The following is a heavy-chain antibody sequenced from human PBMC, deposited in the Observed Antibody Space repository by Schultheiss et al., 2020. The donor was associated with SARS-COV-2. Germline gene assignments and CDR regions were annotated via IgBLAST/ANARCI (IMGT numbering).Heavy chain of an antibody. J-gene: IGHJ5*02. CDR1: GGSFSGFY. V-gene: IGHV4-34*01. Sequence: SETLSLTCAVYGGSFSGFYWSWIRQPPGKGLEWIGSFSYSGSTYYNPSLKSRVTISVDTSKNQFSLKLSSMTAADTAVYYCARHATIAARYWFDPWGQGTLVTVSS. CDR2: FSYSGST. D-gene: IGHD6-6*01. CDR3: ARHATIAARYWFDP.